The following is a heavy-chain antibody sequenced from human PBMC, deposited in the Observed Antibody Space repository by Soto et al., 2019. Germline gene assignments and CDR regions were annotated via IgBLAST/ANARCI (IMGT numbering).Heavy chain of an antibody. D-gene: IGHD3-16*02. CDR2: IYSGGST. CDR3: ARDEGGNYDYIWGSYRYNPSAFDY. CDR1: GFTVSSNY. V-gene: IGHV3-66*01. J-gene: IGHJ4*02. Sequence: GGSLRLSCAASGFTVSSNYMSWVRQAPGKGLEWVSVIYSGGSTYYADSVKGRFTISRDNSKNTLYLQMNSLRAEDTAVYYCARDEGGNYDYIWGSYRYNPSAFDYWGQGTLVTVSS.